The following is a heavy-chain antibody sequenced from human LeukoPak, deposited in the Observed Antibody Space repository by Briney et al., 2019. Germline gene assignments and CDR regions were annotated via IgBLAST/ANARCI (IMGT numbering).Heavy chain of an antibody. V-gene: IGHV3-23*01. CDR1: GFTFSSYA. CDR3: AKDMRFDWTPYYFDY. J-gene: IGHJ4*02. CDR2: ISGSGGST. D-gene: IGHD3-9*01. Sequence: GGSLRLSCAASGFTFSSYAMSWVRQAPGKGLEWVSAISGSGGSTYYADSVKGRFTISRDISKNTLYLQMISLRAEDTAVYYCAKDMRFDWTPYYFDYWGQGTLVTVSS.